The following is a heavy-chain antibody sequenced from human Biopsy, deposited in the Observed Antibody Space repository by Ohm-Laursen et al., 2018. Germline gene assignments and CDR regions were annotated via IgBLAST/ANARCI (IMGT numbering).Heavy chain of an antibody. Sequence: ASVKVFCKASGYTFTNYNVNWARQATGQGLEWMGCIYPNRGNTVHAQKFQGRVTMTRNTSISTAYMELSSLTSVDPAVIYCARDFNYDGGGSFNFDYWGQGTLVTVSS. V-gene: IGHV1-8*01. CDR3: ARDFNYDGGGSFNFDY. CDR2: IYPNRGNT. J-gene: IGHJ4*02. D-gene: IGHD3-22*01. CDR1: GYTFTNYN.